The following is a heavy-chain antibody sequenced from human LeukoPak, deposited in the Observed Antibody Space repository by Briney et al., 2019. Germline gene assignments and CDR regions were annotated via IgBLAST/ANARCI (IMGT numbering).Heavy chain of an antibody. J-gene: IGHJ4*02. D-gene: IGHD3-3*01. CDR2: IYTSGST. Sequence: TSETLSLTCAVYGGSFSGYYWSWIRQPAGKGLEWIGRIYTSGSTNYNPSLKSRVTISVDTSMNQFSLKLSSVTAADTAVYYCATTTYYDFWSGYPIYYFDYWGQGTLVTVSS. V-gene: IGHV4-59*10. CDR3: ATTTYYDFWSGYPIYYFDY. CDR1: GGSFSGYY.